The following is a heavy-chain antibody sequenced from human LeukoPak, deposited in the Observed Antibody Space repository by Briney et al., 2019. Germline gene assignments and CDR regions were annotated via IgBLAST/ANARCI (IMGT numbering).Heavy chain of an antibody. CDR3: VRVWGPARQGEFDY. CDR1: GFTFSDYY. D-gene: IGHD7-27*01. V-gene: IGHV3-11*01. Sequence: GGSLRLSCAASGFTFSDYYMSWIRQAPGKGLEGVSYISSSGSTIYYADSVKGRFTISRDNAKNSLYLQMNSLRAEDTAVYYCVRVWGPARQGEFDYWGQGTLVTVSS. CDR2: ISSSGSTI. J-gene: IGHJ4*02.